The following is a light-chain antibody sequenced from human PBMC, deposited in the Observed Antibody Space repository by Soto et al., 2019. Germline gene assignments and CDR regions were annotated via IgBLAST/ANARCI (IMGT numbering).Light chain of an antibody. Sequence: QAVVTQPPSASGSPGQSITISCTGTSTDVGTYNYVSWYQQHPGKAPKLMIYEVNKRPSGVPDRFSGSKSGNTASLTVSGVQAEDEADYYCSSYAGSNKMIFGGGTQLTVL. V-gene: IGLV2-8*01. J-gene: IGLJ2*01. CDR1: STDVGTYNY. CDR3: SSYAGSNKMI. CDR2: EVN.